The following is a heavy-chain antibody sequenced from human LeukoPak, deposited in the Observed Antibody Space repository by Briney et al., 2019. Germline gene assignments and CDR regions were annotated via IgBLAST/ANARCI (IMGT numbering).Heavy chain of an antibody. D-gene: IGHD3-10*01. Sequence: SETLSLTCTVSGGSISSSSYYWGWIRQPPGKGLEWIGSIYYSGSTYYNPSLKSRVAISVDRSKNQFSLKLSSVTAADTAVYYCARTPTDNYGTSFRAWFDPWGQGTLVTVSS. J-gene: IGHJ5*02. CDR3: ARTPTDNYGTSFRAWFDP. V-gene: IGHV4-39*07. CDR1: GGSISSSSYY. CDR2: IYYSGST.